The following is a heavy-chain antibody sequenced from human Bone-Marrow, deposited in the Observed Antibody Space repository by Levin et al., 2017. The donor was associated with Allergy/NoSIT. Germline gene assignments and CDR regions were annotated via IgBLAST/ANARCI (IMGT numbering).Heavy chain of an antibody. D-gene: IGHD5-18*01. J-gene: IGHJ4*02. CDR3: AKDLGSEYSYGYFDY. V-gene: IGHV3-23*01. CDR1: GFTFSSYA. CDR2: IGGNGFST. Sequence: QAGGSLRLSCAASGFTFSSYAMSWVRQAPGKGLEWVSAIGGNGFSTYYADSVKGRFTISRDNSKNTLYLQMNNLRPEDTAVYYCAKDLGSEYSYGYFDYWGQGTLVTVSS.